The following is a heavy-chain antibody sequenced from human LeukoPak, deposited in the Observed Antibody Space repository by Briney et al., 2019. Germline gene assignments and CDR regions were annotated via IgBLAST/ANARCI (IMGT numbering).Heavy chain of an antibody. CDR1: GFSFGNHA. V-gene: IGHV3-20*04. Sequence: PGGSLRLSCAASGFSFGNHAMIWVRQAPGKGLEWVSGINWNGGSTGYADSVKGRFTISRDNAKNSLYLQMNSLRVEDTALYYCVRDRNAYFDSWGQGALVTVSS. CDR3: VRDRNAYFDS. J-gene: IGHJ4*02. CDR2: INWNGGST.